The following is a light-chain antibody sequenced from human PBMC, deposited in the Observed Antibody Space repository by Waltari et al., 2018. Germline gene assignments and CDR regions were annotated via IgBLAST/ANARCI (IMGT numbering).Light chain of an antibody. Sequence: IVLTQSPATLSLSPGERATLSCRASQTVSTYLAWFQQKPGQAPRLLIYDASNRAPGIPARFSGSGSGTDFSLTISSLEPEDFAVYYCLQRSFWPWTFGQGTKVAVK. CDR2: DAS. V-gene: IGKV3-11*01. CDR3: LQRSFWPWT. J-gene: IGKJ1*01. CDR1: QTVSTY.